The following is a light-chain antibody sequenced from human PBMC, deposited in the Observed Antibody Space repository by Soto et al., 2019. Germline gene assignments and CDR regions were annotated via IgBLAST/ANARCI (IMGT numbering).Light chain of an antibody. Sequence: QSVLTQPPSASGSPGQSVTISCTGTSSDVGDYNYVSWYQQHPGKAPKLMIYEVNKRPSGVPDRFSGSKAGNTASLTVFGLQAEDEADYYCSSYAGSDVFVFGTGTKVT. CDR3: SSYAGSDVFV. CDR1: SSDVGDYNY. J-gene: IGLJ1*01. V-gene: IGLV2-8*01. CDR2: EVN.